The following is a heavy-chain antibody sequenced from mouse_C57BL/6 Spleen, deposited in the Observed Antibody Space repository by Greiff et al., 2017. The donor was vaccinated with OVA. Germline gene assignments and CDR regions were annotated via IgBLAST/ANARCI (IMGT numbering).Heavy chain of an antibody. Sequence: VQLQQSGPGLVQPSQSLSITCTVSGFSLTSYGVHWVRQSPGKGLEWLGVIWRGGSTDYNAAFMSRLSITKDNSKSQVFFKMNSLQADDTAIYYCAKNGDYGSSPAWFAYWGQGTLVTVSA. D-gene: IGHD1-1*01. CDR3: AKNGDYGSSPAWFAY. CDR2: IWRGGST. J-gene: IGHJ3*01. CDR1: GFSLTSYG. V-gene: IGHV2-5*01.